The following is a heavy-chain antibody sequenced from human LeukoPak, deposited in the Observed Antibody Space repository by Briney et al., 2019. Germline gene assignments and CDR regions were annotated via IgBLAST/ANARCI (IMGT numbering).Heavy chain of an antibody. J-gene: IGHJ4*02. CDR2: IRNKANNYAT. CDR3: TYTSSSGVVY. D-gene: IGHD6-6*01. V-gene: IGHV3-73*01. Sequence: GGSLRLSCAASGFTFSVSAMYWVRQASGKGLEWVGRIRNKANNYATAYAASLKGRFTISRDDSKNTAYQQMNSLETEDTAMYYCTYTSSSGVVYWGQGTLVTVSS. CDR1: GFTFSVSA.